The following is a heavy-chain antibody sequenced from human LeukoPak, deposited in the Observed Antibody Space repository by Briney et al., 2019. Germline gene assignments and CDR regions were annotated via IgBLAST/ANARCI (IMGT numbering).Heavy chain of an antibody. CDR1: GFTFDDYG. CDR3: ARVPDGWGYDVDI. Sequence: HPGGSLRLSCAASGFTFDDYGMSWVRHAPGKGLEWVAVISYDGSNKYYADSVKGRFTISRDNSKNTLYLQMNSLRAEDTAVYYCARVPDGWGYDVDIWGQGIMVTVSS. CDR2: ISYDGSNK. D-gene: IGHD3-10*01. J-gene: IGHJ3*02. V-gene: IGHV3-30*03.